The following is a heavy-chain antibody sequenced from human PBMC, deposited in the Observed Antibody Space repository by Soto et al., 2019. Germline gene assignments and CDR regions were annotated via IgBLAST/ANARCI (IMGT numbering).Heavy chain of an antibody. J-gene: IGHJ5*02. CDR1: GGSFSGYY. Sequence: PSETLSLTCAVYGGSFSGYYWSWIRQPPGKGLEWIGEINHSGSTNYNPSLKSRVTISVDTSKNQFSLKLSSVTAADTAVYYCARAFVVVPAAKNWFDPWGQGTLVTVSS. CDR2: INHSGST. V-gene: IGHV4-34*01. D-gene: IGHD2-2*01. CDR3: ARAFVVVPAAKNWFDP.